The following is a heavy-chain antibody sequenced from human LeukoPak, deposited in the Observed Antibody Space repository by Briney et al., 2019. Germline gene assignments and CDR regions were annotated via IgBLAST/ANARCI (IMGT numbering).Heavy chain of an antibody. CDR1: GYTFTNYA. V-gene: IGHV7-4-1*02. CDR3: AREDPDCSGGSCYVLFDP. J-gene: IGHJ5*01. CDR2: INTNTGNP. D-gene: IGHD2-15*01. Sequence: ASVKVSCKASGYTFTNYAMTWVRQAPGQGLEWLGRINTNTGNPTYAQGFTGRFVFSLDTSGSTTYLQISSLKAEDTAVYYCAREDPDCSGGSCYVLFDPWGQGTLVTVSS.